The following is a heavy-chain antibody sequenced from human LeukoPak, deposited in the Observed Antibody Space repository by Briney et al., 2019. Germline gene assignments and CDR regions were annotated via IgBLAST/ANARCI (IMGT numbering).Heavy chain of an antibody. Sequence: SETLSLTCTVSGYSISSGYYWGWIRQPPGQGLEWIGSIYHSGRTYYNPSLKSRVTISVDTSKNQFSLKLSSVTAADTAVYYCARGSFYFDSSGYQYYFDYWGQGTLVTVSS. CDR3: ARGSFYFDSSGYQYYFDY. CDR1: GYSISSGYY. J-gene: IGHJ4*02. V-gene: IGHV4-38-2*02. CDR2: IYHSGRT. D-gene: IGHD3-22*01.